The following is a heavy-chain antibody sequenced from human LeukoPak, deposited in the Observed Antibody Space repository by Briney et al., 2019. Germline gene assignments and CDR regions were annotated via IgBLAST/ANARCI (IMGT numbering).Heavy chain of an antibody. V-gene: IGHV4-30-2*01. CDR1: GGSMSSGGYS. J-gene: IGHJ4*02. D-gene: IGHD3-10*01. CDR2: IYHSGNT. CDR3: ARARATGRGSGSYSG. Sequence: NPSQTLSLTCAVSGGSMSSGGYSWSWIRQPPGKGLEFIGYIYHSGNTYYIPSLKSRVTISVDTSKNQFSLKLSSVTAADTAVYYCARARATGRGSGSYSGWGQGTLVTVSS.